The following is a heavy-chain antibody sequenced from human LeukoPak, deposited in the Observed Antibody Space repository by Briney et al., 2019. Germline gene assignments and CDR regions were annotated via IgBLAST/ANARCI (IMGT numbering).Heavy chain of an antibody. V-gene: IGHV4-39*07. D-gene: IGHD4-17*01. J-gene: IGHJ4*02. Sequence: SETLSLTCTVSGGSISSGGYYWSWIRQPPGKGLEWIGEINHSGSTNYNPSLKSRVTISVDTSKNQFSLKLSSVTAADTAVYYCARGRTVTKKIDYWGQGTLVTVSS. CDR1: GGSISSGGYY. CDR3: ARGRTVTKKIDY. CDR2: INHSGST.